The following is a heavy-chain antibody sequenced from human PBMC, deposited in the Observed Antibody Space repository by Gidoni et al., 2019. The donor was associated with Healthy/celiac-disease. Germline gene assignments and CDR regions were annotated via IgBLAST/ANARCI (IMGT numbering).Heavy chain of an antibody. J-gene: IGHJ3*02. D-gene: IGHD2-8*01. CDR1: VFTFSSYS. CDR3: ARDGVGDVLMVYAKDAFDI. CDR2: ISSSSSTI. Sequence: EVQLVESGGGLVQPGGSLRLSCAASVFTFSSYSLNWVRQAPGKGLEWVSYISSSSSTIYYADSVKGRFTISRDNAKNSLYLQMNSLRAEDTAVYYCARDGVGDVLMVYAKDAFDIWGQGTMVTVSS. V-gene: IGHV3-48*01.